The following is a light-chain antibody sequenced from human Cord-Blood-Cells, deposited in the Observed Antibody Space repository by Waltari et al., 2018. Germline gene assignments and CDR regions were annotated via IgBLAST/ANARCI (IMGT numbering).Light chain of an antibody. CDR1: QSVSSN. CDR3: QQYNNWPPT. V-gene: IGKV3-15*01. Sequence: EIVMTQSPATLPVSPGERATLSCRASQSVSSNLAWYQQKPGQAPRLLIYGASTRATDIPARFSGSGSGTEFTLTISSLQSEDFAVYYCQQYNNWPPTFGGGTKVEIK. CDR2: GAS. J-gene: IGKJ4*01.